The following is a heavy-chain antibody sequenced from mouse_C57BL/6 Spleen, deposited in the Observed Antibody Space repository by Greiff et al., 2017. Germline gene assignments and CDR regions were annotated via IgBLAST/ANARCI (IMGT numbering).Heavy chain of an antibody. CDR2: ISYDGSN. J-gene: IGHJ1*03. CDR3: ARGPCGYDGYFDV. V-gene: IGHV3-6*01. D-gene: IGHD2-2*01. Sequence: EVKLLESGPGLVKPSQSLSLTCSVTGYSITSGYYWNWIRQFPGNKLEWMGYISYDGSNNYNPSLKNRISITRETSKNQFFLKLNSVTTEDTATYYCARGPCGYDGYFDVWGTGTTVTVSS. CDR1: GYSITSGYY.